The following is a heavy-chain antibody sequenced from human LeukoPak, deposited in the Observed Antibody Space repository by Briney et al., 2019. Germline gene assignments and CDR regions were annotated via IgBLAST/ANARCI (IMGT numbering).Heavy chain of an antibody. D-gene: IGHD4-11*01. CDR3: VRSAFLTTEFYFDY. CDR2: TSYDGSNK. CDR1: GFTFSTYG. J-gene: IGHJ4*01. V-gene: IGHV3-30*03. Sequence: GGSLRLSCAASGFTFSTYGMHWVRQAPGKGLEWVALTSYDGSNKYYADSVKGRFTISRDNSKNTLYLQMNSLRAEDTAVYYCVRSAFLTTEFYFDYWGHGTLVTVSS.